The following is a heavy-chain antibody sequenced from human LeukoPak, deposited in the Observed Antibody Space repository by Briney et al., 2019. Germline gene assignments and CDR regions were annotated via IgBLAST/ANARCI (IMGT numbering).Heavy chain of an antibody. J-gene: IGHJ4*02. CDR2: INPNSGGT. D-gene: IGHD3-16*02. CDR3: ARVSLGYDYVWGSYQD. CDR1: GYTFTGYY. Sequence: ASVKVSRKASGYTFTGYYMHWVRQAPGQGLEWMGWINPNSGGTNYAQKFQGRVTMIRDTSISTAYMELSRLRSDDTAVYYCARVSLGYDYVWGSYQDWGQGTLVTVSS. V-gene: IGHV1-2*02.